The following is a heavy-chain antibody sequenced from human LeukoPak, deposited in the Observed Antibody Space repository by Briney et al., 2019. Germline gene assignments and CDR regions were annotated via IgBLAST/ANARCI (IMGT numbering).Heavy chain of an antibody. Sequence: SENLSLNCTGSGGSISSGSYYWSWIRQPAGKGLEWVGRIYTSGSTNYDPSLKSRVTISVDTSKNQFSLKLSSVTAADTAVYYCARERGSREWLGSYYYYYYGMDVWGQGTTVTVSS. CDR1: GGSISSGSYY. D-gene: IGHD6-19*01. CDR3: ARERGSREWLGSYYYYYYGMDV. J-gene: IGHJ6*02. V-gene: IGHV4-61*02. CDR2: IYTSGST.